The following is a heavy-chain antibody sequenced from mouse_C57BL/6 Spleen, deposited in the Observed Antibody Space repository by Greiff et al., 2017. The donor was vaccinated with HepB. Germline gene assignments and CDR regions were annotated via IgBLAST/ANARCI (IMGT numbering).Heavy chain of an antibody. CDR2: INPSSGYT. CDR1: GYTFTSYT. V-gene: IGHV1-4*01. J-gene: IGHJ4*01. D-gene: IGHD2-4*01. CDR3: ARCPIDCYIDD. Sequence: VQLQQSGAELARPGASVKMSCKASGYTFTSYTMHWVNQRPGQGLEWIGYINPSSGYTKYNQKFKDKATLTADKSSSTAYMQLSSLTSEDSAVEYCARCPIDCYIDDWGQGTSVTVSS.